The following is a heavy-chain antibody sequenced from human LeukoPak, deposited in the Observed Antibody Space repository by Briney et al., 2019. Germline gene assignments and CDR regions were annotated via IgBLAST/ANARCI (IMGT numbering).Heavy chain of an antibody. Sequence: PGGSLRLSCAASGFTFSIYAMSWVRQAPGKGLEWVSTIRGNGENTYYADSVKGRFTISRDNSKNTLYLQMNSLRAEDTAVYYCAKGLISSGYSYARDSYYYMDVWGKGTTVTVSS. J-gene: IGHJ6*03. D-gene: IGHD5-18*01. CDR2: IRGNGENT. CDR1: GFTFSIYA. CDR3: AKGLISSGYSYARDSYYYMDV. V-gene: IGHV3-23*01.